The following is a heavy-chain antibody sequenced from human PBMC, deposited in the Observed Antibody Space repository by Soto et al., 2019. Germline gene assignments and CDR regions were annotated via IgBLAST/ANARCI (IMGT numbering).Heavy chain of an antibody. CDR3: AKASLRFLEWPMDV. CDR1: GFTFSSYA. CDR2: ISGSGGST. Sequence: EVQLLESGGGLVQPGESLRLSCAASGFTFSSYAMSWVRQAPGKGLEWVSAISGSGGSTYYTDSVKGRFTISRDNSKNTLYLQMNSLRAEDTAVYYCAKASLRFLEWPMDVWGQGTTVTVSS. J-gene: IGHJ6*02. V-gene: IGHV3-23*01. D-gene: IGHD3-3*01.